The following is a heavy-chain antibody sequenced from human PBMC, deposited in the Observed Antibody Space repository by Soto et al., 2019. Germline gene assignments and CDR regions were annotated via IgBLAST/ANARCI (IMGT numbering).Heavy chain of an antibody. Sequence: EVQLVESGGDLVQPGGSLRLSCAASGFSFSNHDMHWVRQPKGKGLEWVSGITTGGNAYFADSVKGRFSISRENAKNSIYLQTSSLRAEDTAMYYCVRVNADAYDVWGQGTTVTVAS. CDR2: ITTGGNA. CDR3: VRVNADAYDV. V-gene: IGHV3-13*01. CDR1: GFSFSNHD. J-gene: IGHJ3*01.